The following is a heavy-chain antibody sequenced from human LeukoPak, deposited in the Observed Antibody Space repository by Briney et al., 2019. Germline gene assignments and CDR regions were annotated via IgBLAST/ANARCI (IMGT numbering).Heavy chain of an antibody. J-gene: IGHJ4*02. D-gene: IGHD1-26*01. V-gene: IGHV3-23*01. Sequence: GGSLRLSCAASGFTFSSYAMSWVRQAPGKGLEWVSTLSGSVGSTYYADSVKGRFTISRDNSKISLYLQMNSLRAEDTAVYYCAKDCCSGSYSFFDYWGQGTLVTVSS. CDR2: LSGSVGST. CDR3: AKDCCSGSYSFFDY. CDR1: GFTFSSYA.